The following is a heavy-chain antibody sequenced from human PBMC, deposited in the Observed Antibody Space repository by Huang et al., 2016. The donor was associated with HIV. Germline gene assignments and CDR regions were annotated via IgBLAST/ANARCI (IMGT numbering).Heavy chain of an antibody. D-gene: IGHD4-4*01. CDR3: ARDPYYSNRWKRNDASFL. CDR1: GYDVGGYG. CDR2: IGSDSRDT. Sequence: QVQLVQSGGEVMQPGASVRVSCKASGYDVGGYGMSWGRQAPGQGLEWLGWIGSDSRDTSPAQKFQGRVTMTTDTSTTTTYMEPRSQRSDDTAMYYCARDPYYSNRWKRNDASFLWGQGTMITVSS. J-gene: IGHJ3*01. V-gene: IGHV1-18*01.